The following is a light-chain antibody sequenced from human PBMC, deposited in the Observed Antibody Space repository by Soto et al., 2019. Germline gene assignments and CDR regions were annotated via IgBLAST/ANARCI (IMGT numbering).Light chain of an antibody. CDR3: AAWDDSVSVV. Sequence: QSVLTQPPSVSGAPGQRVTIFCTGSSSNIGADYHVHWYQQLPGTAPRLLIYGNTNRPSGVPGRFSGSKSDTSASLAISGLRSEDDADYYCAAWDDSVSVVFGGGTKLTVL. CDR2: GNT. V-gene: IGLV1-40*01. CDR1: SSNIGADYH. J-gene: IGLJ2*01.